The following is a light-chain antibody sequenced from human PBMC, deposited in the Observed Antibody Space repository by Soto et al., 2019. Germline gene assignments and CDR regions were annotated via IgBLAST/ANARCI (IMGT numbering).Light chain of an antibody. V-gene: IGLV2-8*01. Sequence: QSVLTQPPSSSGSPGQSVTISCTGTSSDVGAYNYVSWYQQHPGKAPKLMIYEVSKRPSGVTDPFSCSKSGNTASLTVSGLQAEDEAEYYCNAFAGSNYLDVVFGGGTKLTVL. CDR1: SSDVGAYNY. J-gene: IGLJ2*01. CDR3: NAFAGSNYLDVV. CDR2: EVS.